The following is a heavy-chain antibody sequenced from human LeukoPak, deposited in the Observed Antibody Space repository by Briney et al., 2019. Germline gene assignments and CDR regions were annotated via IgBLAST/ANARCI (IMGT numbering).Heavy chain of an antibody. J-gene: IGHJ4*02. V-gene: IGHV3-7*01. Sequence: GGSLRLSCAASGFTFSSYWMSWVRQAPGKGLEWVANIKQDGGEKYYVDSVKGRFTISRDNAKNSLYLQMNSLRAEDTAVYYCARAPYDYVWGSYRETYYFDYWGQGTLVTVSS. CDR2: IKQDGGEK. CDR1: GFTFSSYW. CDR3: ARAPYDYVWGSYRETYYFDY. D-gene: IGHD3-16*02.